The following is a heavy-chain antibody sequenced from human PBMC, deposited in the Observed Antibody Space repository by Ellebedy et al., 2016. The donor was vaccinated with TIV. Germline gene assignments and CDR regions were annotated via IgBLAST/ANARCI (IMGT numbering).Heavy chain of an antibody. V-gene: IGHV3-13*04. Sequence: GGSLRLXCAASGFTFSSYDMHWVRQATGKGLEWVSAIGTAGDTYYPGSVKGRFTISRENAKNSLYLQMNSLRARDTAVYYCARAPFYSSTPHFDYWGQGTLVTVSS. D-gene: IGHD6-13*01. CDR1: GFTFSSYD. J-gene: IGHJ4*02. CDR2: IGTAGDT. CDR3: ARAPFYSSTPHFDY.